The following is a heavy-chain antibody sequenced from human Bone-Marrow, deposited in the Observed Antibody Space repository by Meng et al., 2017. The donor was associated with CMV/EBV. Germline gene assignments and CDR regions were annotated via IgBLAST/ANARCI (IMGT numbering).Heavy chain of an antibody. D-gene: IGHD2-2*02. CDR2: ISSSSSTI. Sequence: GESLKISCAASGFTFSSYSMNWVRQAPGKGLEWVSYISSSSSTIYYADSVKGRFTISRDNAKNSLYLQMNSLRAEDTAVYYCARDRGCSSTSCYTLNGMDVWGQGTTLTV. CDR1: GFTFSSYS. J-gene: IGHJ6*02. V-gene: IGHV3-48*04. CDR3: ARDRGCSSTSCYTLNGMDV.